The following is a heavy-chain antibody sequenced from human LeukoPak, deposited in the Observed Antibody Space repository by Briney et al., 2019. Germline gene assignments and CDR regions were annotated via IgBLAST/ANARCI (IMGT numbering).Heavy chain of an antibody. D-gene: IGHD1-26*01. J-gene: IGHJ4*02. CDR1: GFTFSSYA. V-gene: IGHV3-30-3*01. Sequence: PGRSLRLSCAASGFTFSSYAMHWVRQAPGKGLEWVALISYDGSNKYYADSVKGRFTIPRDNFKNTLYLQMNSLRAEDTAVYYCARDQRSGGSFDYWGQGTLVIDSS. CDR2: ISYDGSNK. CDR3: ARDQRSGGSFDY.